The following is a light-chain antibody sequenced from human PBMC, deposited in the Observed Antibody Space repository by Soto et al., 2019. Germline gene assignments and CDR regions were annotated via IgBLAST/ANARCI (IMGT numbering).Light chain of an antibody. V-gene: IGKV3-15*01. CDR2: GAS. Sequence: EIVLTQSPATLSLSPGERATLCCRASQSVSSNLAWYQQEPGQAPRLLIYGASTRATGIPARFSGSGSGTDFTLTISRLEPEDSAIYYCQQYFEWPPMTFGQGTKVDIK. J-gene: IGKJ1*01. CDR1: QSVSSN. CDR3: QQYFEWPPMT.